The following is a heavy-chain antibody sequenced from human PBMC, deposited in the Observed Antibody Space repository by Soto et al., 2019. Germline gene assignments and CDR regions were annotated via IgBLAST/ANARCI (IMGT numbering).Heavy chain of an antibody. J-gene: IGHJ6*02. D-gene: IGHD3-22*01. CDR1: GGTFSSYT. CDR2: IIPILGIA. V-gene: IGHV1-69*02. CDR3: ATGYYYDSSGYYWPYGMDV. Sequence: QVQLVQSGAEVKKPGSSVKVSCKASGGTFSSYTISWVQRAPGQGLEWMGRIIPILGIANYAQKFQGRVTITADKSTSTAYMELSSLRSEDTAVYYCATGYYYDSSGYYWPYGMDVWGQGTTVTVSS.